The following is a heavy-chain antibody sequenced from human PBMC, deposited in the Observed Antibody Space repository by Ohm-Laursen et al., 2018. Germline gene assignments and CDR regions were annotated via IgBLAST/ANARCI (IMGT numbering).Heavy chain of an antibody. D-gene: IGHD5-12*01. J-gene: IGHJ4*02. CDR2: INGDGTIT. CDR1: GFTFSNYW. Sequence: GSLRLSCSAPGFTFSNYWMHWVRQAPGRGLVWVSRINGDGTITNYADSVKGRFTITRGNAKNTVNLEMSGLRAEDTALYYCVGGYITVFHYWGQGTLLSVSS. CDR3: VGGYITVFHY. V-gene: IGHV3-74*01.